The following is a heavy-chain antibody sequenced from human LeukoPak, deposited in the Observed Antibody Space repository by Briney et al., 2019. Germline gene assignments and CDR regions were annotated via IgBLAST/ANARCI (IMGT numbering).Heavy chain of an antibody. CDR2: ISSSSSTI. Sequence: GGSLRLSCAASGFTFSSYSMNWVRQAPGKGLEWVSYISSSSSTIYYADSVKGRFTISRDNSKNTLYLQMNSLRAEDTAVYYCAKFLPTHIVVANYYFDYWGQGTLVTVSS. V-gene: IGHV3-48*01. D-gene: IGHD2-21*01. CDR3: AKFLPTHIVVANYYFDY. J-gene: IGHJ4*02. CDR1: GFTFSSYS.